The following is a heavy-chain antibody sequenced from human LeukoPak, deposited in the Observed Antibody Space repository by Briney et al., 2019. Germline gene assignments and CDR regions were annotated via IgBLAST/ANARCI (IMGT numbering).Heavy chain of an antibody. V-gene: IGHV4-34*01. CDR3: ARDLDYYDFWSGYYTLRYFDY. J-gene: IGHJ4*02. CDR1: GVSFSGYY. D-gene: IGHD3-3*01. Sequence: PSETLSLTCAVYGVSFSGYYWSWIRQPPGKGLEWSGEINHSGSTNYNPSLKSRVTISVDTSKNQFSLKLSSVTAADTAAYYCARDLDYYDFWSGYYTLRYFDYWGQGTLVTVSS. CDR2: INHSGST.